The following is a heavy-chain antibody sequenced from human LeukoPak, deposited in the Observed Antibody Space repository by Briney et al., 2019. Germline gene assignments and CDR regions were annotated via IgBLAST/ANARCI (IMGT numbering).Heavy chain of an antibody. V-gene: IGHV1-18*04. Sequence: ASVKVSCKASGYTFTSYYMHWVRQAPGQGLEWMGWISPFNGKTSYAQKLQGRVTMTTDTSTTTAYMELRTLRSDDTAVYYCARDTYYYGSGSHYYFDYWGQGTLVTVSS. J-gene: IGHJ4*02. CDR2: ISPFNGKT. D-gene: IGHD3-10*01. CDR3: ARDTYYYGSGSHYYFDY. CDR1: GYTFTSYY.